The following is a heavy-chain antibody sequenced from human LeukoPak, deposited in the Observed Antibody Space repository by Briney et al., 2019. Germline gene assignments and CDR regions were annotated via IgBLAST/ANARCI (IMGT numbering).Heavy chain of an antibody. CDR2: INGSGGTT. Sequence: GGSLRLSCAASGFTVSSNYMSWVRQAPGKGLEWVSVINGSGGTTYYADSVKGRFTISRDNSENTLYLQMNSLRAEDTAVYYCAKGAVAASGSYYNSHIDYWGQGTLVTVSS. CDR3: AKGAVAASGSYYNSHIDY. J-gene: IGHJ4*02. CDR1: GFTVSSNY. D-gene: IGHD3-10*01. V-gene: IGHV3-23*01.